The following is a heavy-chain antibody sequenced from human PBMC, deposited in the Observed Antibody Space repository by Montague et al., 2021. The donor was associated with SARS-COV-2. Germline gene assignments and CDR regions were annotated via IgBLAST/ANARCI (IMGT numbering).Heavy chain of an antibody. CDR1: GFTFSSYS. J-gene: IGHJ3*02. CDR2: ISSRSSYI. CDR3: TRDYRSIVGDGLDI. D-gene: IGHD3-16*02. Sequence: SLRLSCAASGFTFSSYSMNWVRQAPGKGLEWVSPISSRSSYIYYADSVKGRFTISRDNAKNSLYLQMNSLRVEDTAVYYCTRDYRSIVGDGLDIWGQGTKVTVSS. V-gene: IGHV3-21*01.